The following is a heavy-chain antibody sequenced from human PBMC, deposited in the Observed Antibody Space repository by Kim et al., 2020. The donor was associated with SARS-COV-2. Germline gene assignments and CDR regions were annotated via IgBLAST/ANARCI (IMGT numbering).Heavy chain of an antibody. J-gene: IGHJ4*02. CDR3: ARWIAAREPYFDY. V-gene: IGHV4-39*01. CDR2: IYYSGST. Sequence: SETLSLTCTVSGGSISSSSYYWGWIRQPPGKGLEWIGSIYYSGSTYYNPSLKSRVTISVDTSKNQFSLKLSSVTAADTAVYYCARWIAAREPYFDYWGQGTLVTVSS. CDR1: GGSISSSSYY. D-gene: IGHD6-6*01.